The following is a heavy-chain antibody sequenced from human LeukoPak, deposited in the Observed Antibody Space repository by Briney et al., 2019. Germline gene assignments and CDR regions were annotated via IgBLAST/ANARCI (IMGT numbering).Heavy chain of an antibody. V-gene: IGHV3-23*01. CDR3: AKDLYTSRYACCFDY. J-gene: IGHJ4*02. Sequence: GGSLRLSCVASGFTFSNYAMNWVRQAPGRGLEWVSGVSGGGSSTYYADSVKGRFTISRDNSKNMLYLQMNSLRAEDTAVYYCAKDLYTSRYACCFDYWGQGTLVTVSS. CDR2: VSGGGSST. D-gene: IGHD6-13*01. CDR1: GFTFSNYA.